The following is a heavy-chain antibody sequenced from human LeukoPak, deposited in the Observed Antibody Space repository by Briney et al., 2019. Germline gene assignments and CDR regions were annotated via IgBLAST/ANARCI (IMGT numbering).Heavy chain of an antibody. CDR1: GGSFSGHY. CDR3: ATGRNGVVPAPILGVGPWYNYHYMDV. CDR2: IDHSGTT. D-gene: IGHD2-2*02. V-gene: IGHV4-34*01. Sequence: SETLSLTCVVYGGSFSGHYWTWSRQPPGKGLEWIGEIDHSGTTNYNPSLKSRVTMSVDTSKNQFSLMVSSVTAADTAVYYCATGRNGVVPAPILGVGPWYNYHYMDVWGKGTTVTVSS. J-gene: IGHJ6*03.